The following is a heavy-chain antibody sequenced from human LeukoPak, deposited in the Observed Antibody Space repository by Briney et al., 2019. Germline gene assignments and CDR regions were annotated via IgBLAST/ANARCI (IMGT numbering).Heavy chain of an antibody. J-gene: IGHJ6*02. D-gene: IGHD3-16*01. CDR3: AKDRRLSFFLRRRYCMDV. CDR1: GFTFSSYA. CDR2: ISGSGGST. V-gene: IGHV3-23*01. Sequence: GGSLRLSCAASGFTFSSYAMSWVRQVPGKGLEWVSAISGSGGSTYYADSVKGRFTISRDNSKNTLYLQMNSLRAEDTAVYYCAKDRRLSFFLRRRYCMDVWGQGTTVTVSS.